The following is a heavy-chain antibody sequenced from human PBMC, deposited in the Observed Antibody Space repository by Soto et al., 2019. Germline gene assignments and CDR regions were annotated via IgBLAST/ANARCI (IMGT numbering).Heavy chain of an antibody. CDR3: ARDQEYSSGWYSDYYYGMDV. V-gene: IGHV1-3*01. CDR2: INAGNGNT. CDR1: GYTFTSYA. J-gene: IGHJ6*02. D-gene: IGHD6-19*01. Sequence: ASVKVSCKASGYTFTSYAMHWVRQAPGQRLEWMGWINAGNGNTKYSQKFQGRVTITRDTSASTAYMELSSLRSEDTAVYYCARDQEYSSGWYSDYYYGMDVWGQGTTVTVSS.